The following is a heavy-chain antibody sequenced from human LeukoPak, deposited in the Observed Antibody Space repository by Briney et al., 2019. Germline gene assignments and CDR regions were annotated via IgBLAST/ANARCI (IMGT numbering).Heavy chain of an antibody. J-gene: IGHJ4*02. CDR2: IYYSGST. CDR3: AREAMYSYGNNFDY. CDR1: GGSFSSGSYY. V-gene: IGHV4-61*01. D-gene: IGHD5-18*01. Sequence: SETLSLTCTVSGGSFSSGSYYWSWIRQPPGKGLEWIGYIYYSGSTNYNPSLKSRVTISVDTSKNQFSLKLSSVTAADTAVYHCAREAMYSYGNNFDYWGQGTLVTVSS.